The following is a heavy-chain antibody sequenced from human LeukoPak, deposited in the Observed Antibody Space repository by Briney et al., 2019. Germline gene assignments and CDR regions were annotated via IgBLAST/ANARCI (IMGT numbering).Heavy chain of an antibody. CDR2: IYWNDDK. D-gene: IGHD3-3*01. Sequence: TLSLTCTVSGGSISSGSYYWSWIRQPPGKALEWLALIYWNDDKRYSPSLKSRLTITKDTSKNQVVLTMTNMDPVDTATYYCAHAGAFYDYYFDYWGQGTLVTVSS. CDR3: AHAGAFYDYYFDY. V-gene: IGHV2-5*01. CDR1: GGSISSGSYY. J-gene: IGHJ4*02.